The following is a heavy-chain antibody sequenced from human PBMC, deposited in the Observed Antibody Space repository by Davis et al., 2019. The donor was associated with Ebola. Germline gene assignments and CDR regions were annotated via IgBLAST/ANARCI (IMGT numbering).Heavy chain of an antibody. Sequence: HSQTLSLTCAISGDSGSIGWNWIRQSPSRGLEWLGRTYYSSKWYHDYATSVKSRITINLDTSKNQFSLHLNSVTPEDTAVYYCAKGWLRTGIDVWGKGTTVTVSS. CDR2: TYYSSKWYH. CDR3: AKGWLRTGIDV. CDR1: GDSGSIG. V-gene: IGHV6-1*01. D-gene: IGHD6-19*01. J-gene: IGHJ6*04.